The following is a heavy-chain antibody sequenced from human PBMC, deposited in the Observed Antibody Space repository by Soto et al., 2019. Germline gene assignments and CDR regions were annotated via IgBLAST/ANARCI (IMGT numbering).Heavy chain of an antibody. D-gene: IGHD6-19*01. CDR3: ASAAATSVAGQFDY. CDR2: ISAYKGNT. V-gene: IGHV1-18*01. Sequence: QVQLVQSGAEVKKPGASVKVSCKASGYTFTSYGNSWVRQAPGQGLEWMGWISAYKGNTNYAQKLQGRVTMTTDTSTSTAYMELRSLRSDDTAVYYCASAAATSVAGQFDYWGQGTLVTVSS. CDR1: GYTFTSYG. J-gene: IGHJ4*02.